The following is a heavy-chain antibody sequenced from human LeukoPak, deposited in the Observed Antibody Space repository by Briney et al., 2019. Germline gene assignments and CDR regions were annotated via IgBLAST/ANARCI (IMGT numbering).Heavy chain of an antibody. CDR1: GYTFTSYG. CDR3: ARDFRPGVIPTVNWFDP. V-gene: IGHV1-18*01. Sequence: GASVKVSCKASGYTFTSYGISWVRQAPGQGLEWMGWISAYNGNTNYAQKLQGRVTMTTDTSTSTAYMELRSLRSDDTAVYYCARDFRPGVIPTVNWFDPWGQGALVTVSS. J-gene: IGHJ5*02. CDR2: ISAYNGNT. D-gene: IGHD3-10*01.